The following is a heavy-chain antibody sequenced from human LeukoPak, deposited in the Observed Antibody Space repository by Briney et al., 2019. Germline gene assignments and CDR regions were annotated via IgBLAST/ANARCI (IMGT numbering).Heavy chain of an antibody. CDR3: ARDWAVTGTVAFDI. Sequence: SETLSLTCTVSGGSISTSSYYWGWVRQPPGKGLEWIGNIFYSGSTYYSPSLKSRVTISLDTSRNQFSLKLNSVTAADTAVYYCARDWAVTGTVAFDIWGQGTMVTVSS. V-gene: IGHV4-39*07. D-gene: IGHD6-19*01. J-gene: IGHJ3*02. CDR1: GGSISTSSYY. CDR2: IFYSGST.